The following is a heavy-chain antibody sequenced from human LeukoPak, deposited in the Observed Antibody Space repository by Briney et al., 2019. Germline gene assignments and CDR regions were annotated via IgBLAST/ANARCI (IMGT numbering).Heavy chain of an antibody. V-gene: IGHV3-23*01. J-gene: IGHJ4*02. CDR2: ISGSGDNT. CDR1: GFTFNNYA. Sequence: PGGSLRLSCAASGFTFNNYAMSWVRRAPGKGLEWVSTISGSGDNTYYADSVKGRFTISRDNSKNTLYLQMNSLRAEDTAVYYCANDFDYWGQGTLVTVSS. CDR3: ANDFDY.